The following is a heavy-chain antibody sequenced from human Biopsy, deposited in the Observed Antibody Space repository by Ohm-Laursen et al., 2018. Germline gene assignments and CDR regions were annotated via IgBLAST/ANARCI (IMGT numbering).Heavy chain of an antibody. V-gene: IGHV1-2*02. CDR2: IVPNSGGT. CDR3: ARAPHYQPLPDDY. Sequence: SVKASCKASGYTFTGYYLHWVRQAPGQGLEWMGWIVPNSGGTNYAQNFQGRVTMTRDTSISTAYMELSRLRSDDTAVYFCARAPHYQPLPDDYWGQGTLVTVSS. D-gene: IGHD2-2*01. CDR1: GYTFTGYY. J-gene: IGHJ4*02.